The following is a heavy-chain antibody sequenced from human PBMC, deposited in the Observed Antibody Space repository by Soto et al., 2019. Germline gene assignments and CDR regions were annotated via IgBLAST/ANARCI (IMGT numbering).Heavy chain of an antibody. D-gene: IGHD6-13*01. CDR2: ITSSSSTI. CDR3: ARTLAAGAYYYYYAMDV. V-gene: IGHV3-48*02. Sequence: EVQLVESGGGLVQPGGSLRLSCAASGFTFCSYTMNWVRQAPGKGLEWVSYITSSSSTIYYADSVKGRFTISRDNAKNSLYLQMNSLRDEDTAVYYCARTLAAGAYYYYYAMDVWGQGTTVTLSS. CDR1: GFTFCSYT. J-gene: IGHJ6*02.